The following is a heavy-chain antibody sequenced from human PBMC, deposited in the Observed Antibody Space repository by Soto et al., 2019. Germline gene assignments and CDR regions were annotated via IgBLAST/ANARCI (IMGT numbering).Heavy chain of an antibody. J-gene: IGHJ3*02. CDR1: GGSISSGGYY. Sequence: PSETLSLTCTVSGGSISSGGYYWSWLRQHPGKGLEWIGYIYYSGSTYYNPSLKSRVTISVDTSKNQFSLKLSSVTAADTAVYYCARDGLGYYDSTGYYSGPDAFDIWGQGTMVTVS. CDR3: ARDGLGYYDSTGYYSGPDAFDI. D-gene: IGHD3-22*01. CDR2: IYYSGST. V-gene: IGHV4-31*03.